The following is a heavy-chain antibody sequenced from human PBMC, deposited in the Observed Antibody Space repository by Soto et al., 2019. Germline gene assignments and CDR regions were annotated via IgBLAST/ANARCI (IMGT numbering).Heavy chain of an antibody. J-gene: IGHJ4*02. Sequence: EVLLVESGGGLVQPGTSLRLPCAASGFTFVDYAMHCVRPAPGKGLEWVSGISWHCGSMGYADSVKGRFTISSDNAKNSLYLQMNSLRAEATALYYCAKEYSGGPTRVFGYWGKGTLLTVS. CDR3: AKEYSGGPTRVFGY. D-gene: IGHD1-26*01. CDR1: GFTFVDYA. CDR2: ISWHCGSM. V-gene: IGHV3-9*01.